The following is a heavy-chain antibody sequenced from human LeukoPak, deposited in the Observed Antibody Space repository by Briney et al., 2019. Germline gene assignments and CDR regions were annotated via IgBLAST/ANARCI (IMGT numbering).Heavy chain of an antibody. CDR1: GGSISSGDYY. V-gene: IGHV4-30-4*01. CDR2: IYYSGST. CDR3: AREPPYYYGSGRSYYFDY. Sequence: SETLSLTCTVSGGSISSGDYYWSWIRQPPGKGLEWIGYIYYSGSTYYNPSLKSRVTISVDTSKNQFSLKLSSVTAADTAVYYCAREPPYYYGSGRSYYFDYWGQGTLVTVSS. J-gene: IGHJ4*02. D-gene: IGHD3-10*01.